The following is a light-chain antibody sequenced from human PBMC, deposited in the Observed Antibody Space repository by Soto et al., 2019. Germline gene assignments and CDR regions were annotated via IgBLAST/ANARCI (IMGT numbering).Light chain of an antibody. CDR1: QSVSSN. Sequence: EIVMTQSPATLSVSPGERATLSCRASQSVSSNLAWYQQKPGQAPRLLIYGASTRAPGIPARFSGSGSGTEFTLTISSLQSEDFAVYYCQKYNNLLFPFGPGTKVDIK. CDR3: QKYNNLLFP. V-gene: IGKV3-15*01. J-gene: IGKJ3*01. CDR2: GAS.